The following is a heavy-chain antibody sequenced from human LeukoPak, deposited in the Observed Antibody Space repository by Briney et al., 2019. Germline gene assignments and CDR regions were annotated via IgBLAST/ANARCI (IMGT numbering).Heavy chain of an antibody. J-gene: IGHJ3*02. Sequence: PGGSLRLSCAASEFTFRSDSLGWVRQAPGKGLEWVSSIISSRTTIYYSDSVKGRFTISRDNAKNSVHLQMNSLRAEDTAVHYCARDSWVAVAGTAAFDIWGQGTMVTVSS. V-gene: IGHV3-48*01. CDR2: IISSRTTI. D-gene: IGHD6-19*01. CDR3: ARDSWVAVAGTAAFDI. CDR1: EFTFRSDS.